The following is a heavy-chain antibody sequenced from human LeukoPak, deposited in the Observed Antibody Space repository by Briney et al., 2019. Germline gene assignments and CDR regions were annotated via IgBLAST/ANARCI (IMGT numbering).Heavy chain of an antibody. Sequence: SETLSLTCTVSGGSISGWYWSWIRQPPGKGLEWIGYIYYSGSTYYNPSLKSRVTISVDTSKNQFSLKLSSVTAADTAVYYCASSNYYDSSGYTFDYWGQGTLVTVSS. D-gene: IGHD3-22*01. J-gene: IGHJ4*02. CDR1: GGSISGWY. V-gene: IGHV4-59*08. CDR2: IYYSGST. CDR3: ASSNYYDSSGYTFDY.